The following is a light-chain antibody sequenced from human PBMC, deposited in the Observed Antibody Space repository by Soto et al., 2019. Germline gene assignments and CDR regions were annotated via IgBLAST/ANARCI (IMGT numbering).Light chain of an antibody. CDR1: QGIGNA. CDR2: AAS. Sequence: IQMTQSPSSLSASVGDRVTISCRASQGIGNALGWYQQKPGKAPKLLIYAASSLHSGVPSRFSGSGSGTDFTLTISSLQPEDFATYSCQQTYRTPLTFGGGTKVDIK. CDR3: QQTYRTPLT. J-gene: IGKJ4*01. V-gene: IGKV1-39*01.